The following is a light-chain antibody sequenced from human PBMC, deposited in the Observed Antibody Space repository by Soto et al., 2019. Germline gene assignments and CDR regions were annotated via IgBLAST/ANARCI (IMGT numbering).Light chain of an antibody. CDR2: DAS. V-gene: IGKV3-15*01. Sequence: EIVMTQSPATLSVSPGERATLSCRASQSVSSNLAWYQQKPGQAPRLLIYDASTRATGIPARFSGNGSVTEYTLTISSLQSEDSAVYYCQQCSWHPFTVTFGGGTKVEIK. J-gene: IGKJ4*01. CDR1: QSVSSN. CDR3: QQCSWHPFTVT.